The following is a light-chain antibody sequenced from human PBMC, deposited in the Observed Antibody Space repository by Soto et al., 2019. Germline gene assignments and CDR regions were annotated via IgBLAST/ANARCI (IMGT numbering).Light chain of an antibody. Sequence: DIQMTQSPSSLSASVGDSVTITCRASQSMINYLNWYQQKPGKAPKLLIYAASSLQSGVPSRFSGSGSGTDFTLTISSLLPEDSATYHCQQTYDIPWTFGQGTTVEVK. J-gene: IGKJ1*01. V-gene: IGKV1-39*01. CDR3: QQTYDIPWT. CDR1: QSMINY. CDR2: AAS.